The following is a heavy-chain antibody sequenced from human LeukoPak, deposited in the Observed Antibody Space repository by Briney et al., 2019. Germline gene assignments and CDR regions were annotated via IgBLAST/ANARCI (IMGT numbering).Heavy chain of an antibody. Sequence: SETLSLTCTVSGGSISSYYWSWIRQPAGKGLEWIGRIYTSGSTNYNPSLKSRVTMLVDTSKNQFSLKLSSVTAADTAVYYCARESLGSGWSPYYFDYWGQGTLVTVSS. J-gene: IGHJ4*02. CDR3: ARESLGSGWSPYYFDY. D-gene: IGHD6-19*01. CDR1: GGSISSYY. V-gene: IGHV4-4*07. CDR2: IYTSGST.